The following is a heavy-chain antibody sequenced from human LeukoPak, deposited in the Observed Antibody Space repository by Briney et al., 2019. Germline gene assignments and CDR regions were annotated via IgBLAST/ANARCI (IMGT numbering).Heavy chain of an antibody. J-gene: IGHJ3*02. CDR2: ISA. D-gene: IGHD3-10*01. Sequence: ASVKVSCKASGYTFTSYGISWVRQAPGQGLEWMGWISAYAQKLQCRVTMTTDTSTSTAYMELRSLRSDDTAVYYCARRVPSYSGAFDIWGQGTMVTVSS. V-gene: IGHV1-18*01. CDR1: GYTFTSYG. CDR3: ARRVPSYSGAFDI.